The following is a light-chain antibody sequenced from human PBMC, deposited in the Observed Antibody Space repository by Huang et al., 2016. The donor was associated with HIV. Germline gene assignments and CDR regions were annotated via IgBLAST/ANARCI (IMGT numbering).Light chain of an antibody. CDR1: QSVTIW. Sequence: DIQMTQSPSTLSAAVGDRVPITCRASQSVTIWLAWFQQKPGKAPKLLIYKASTLESGVPSRFSGIGSGTEFTLTIDSLQPDDVATYYCQQYSRSATFGQGTKLEIK. J-gene: IGKJ2*01. CDR3: QQYSRSAT. V-gene: IGKV1-5*03. CDR2: KAS.